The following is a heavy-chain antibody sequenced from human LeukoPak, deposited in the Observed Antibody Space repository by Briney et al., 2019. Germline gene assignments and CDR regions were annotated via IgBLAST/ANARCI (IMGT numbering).Heavy chain of an antibody. D-gene: IGHD5-18*01. J-gene: IGHJ4*02. Sequence: SETLSLTCTVSGGSISSYYWSWIRQPPGKGLEWIGYIYYSGSTNYNPSLKSRVTISVDTSKNQFSLKLSSVTAVDTAVYYCARDPGYSYGYRGFDYWGQGTLVTVSS. CDR1: GGSISSYY. V-gene: IGHV4-59*01. CDR3: ARDPGYSYGYRGFDY. CDR2: IYYSGST.